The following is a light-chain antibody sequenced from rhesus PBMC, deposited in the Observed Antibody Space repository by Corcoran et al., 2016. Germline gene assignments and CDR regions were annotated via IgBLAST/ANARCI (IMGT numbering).Light chain of an antibody. CDR3: RSLNISGIHYI. J-gene: IGLJ1*01. Sequence: STVLTQEPALSVALGHTVRMTCQGDTLKIYYASWYQQKPGQVPVLVIYGNTNRPSGIPGRFSGSWSGNTGSLTITGAQVEDEAVYYCRSLNISGIHYIFGAGTRLTVL. V-gene: IGLV3S11*01. CDR2: GNT. CDR1: TLKIYY.